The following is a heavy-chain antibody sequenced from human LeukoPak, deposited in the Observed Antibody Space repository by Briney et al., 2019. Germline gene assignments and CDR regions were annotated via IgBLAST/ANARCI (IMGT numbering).Heavy chain of an antibody. V-gene: IGHV1-69*05. CDR3: AETPFVGSSGYYYYFDY. J-gene: IGHJ4*02. D-gene: IGHD3-22*01. Sequence: SVKVSCKDSGGTFSSYAISWVRQAPGQGLEWMGGIIPIFGTANYAQKFQGRVTITTDESTSTAYMELSSLRSEDTAVYYCAETPFVGSSGYYYYFDYWGQGTLVTVSS. CDR2: IIPIFGTA. CDR1: GGTFSSYA.